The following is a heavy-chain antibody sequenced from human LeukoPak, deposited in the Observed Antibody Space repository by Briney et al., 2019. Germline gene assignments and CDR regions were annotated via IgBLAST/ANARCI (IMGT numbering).Heavy chain of an antibody. CDR1: GFTVSTTY. V-gene: IGHV3-66*01. Sequence: GGSLRLSCAASGFTVSTTYMNWVRQAPGKGLEWVSVIYSGGSTYYADSLKGRFTISRDNSKNTLYLQMGSLRAEDMAVYYCARGIYYGSGSPSEIDYWGQGTLVTVSS. J-gene: IGHJ4*02. D-gene: IGHD3-10*01. CDR3: ARGIYYGSGSPSEIDY. CDR2: IYSGGST.